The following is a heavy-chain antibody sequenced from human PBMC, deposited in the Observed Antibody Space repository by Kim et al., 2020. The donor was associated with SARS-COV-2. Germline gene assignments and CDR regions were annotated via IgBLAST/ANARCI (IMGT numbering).Heavy chain of an antibody. CDR2: ISGSGGST. J-gene: IGHJ4*02. D-gene: IGHD3-22*01. CDR1: GFTFSSYA. Sequence: GGSLRLSCAASGFTFSSYAMSWVRQAPGKGLEWVSAISGSGGSTYYADSVKGRFTISRDKSKNTLYLQMNSLRAEDTAVYYCAKRPTYYYDSSGYQEVYYFDYWGQGTLVTVSS. CDR3: AKRPTYYYDSSGYQEVYYFDY. V-gene: IGHV3-23*01.